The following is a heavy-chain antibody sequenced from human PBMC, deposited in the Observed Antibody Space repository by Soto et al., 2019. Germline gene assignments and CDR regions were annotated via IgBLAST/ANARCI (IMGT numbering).Heavy chain of an antibody. V-gene: IGHV3-7*01. CDR1: GFTFSSYW. J-gene: IGHJ3*02. CDR3: ARVARYKYDSGINNYLKVFEI. Sequence: GGSLRLSCAASGFTFSSYWMSWVRQAPGKGLEWVANIKQDGSAKYYVDSVKGRFTISRDNAKNSLYLQMNSLRAEDTAVYYWARVARYKYDSGINNYLKVFEIGGKGTMVTGSS. CDR2: IKQDGSAK. D-gene: IGHD3-10*01.